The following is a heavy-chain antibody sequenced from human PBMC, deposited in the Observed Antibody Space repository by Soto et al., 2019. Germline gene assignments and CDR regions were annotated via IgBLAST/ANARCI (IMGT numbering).Heavy chain of an antibody. CDR1: GLPFTSNK. CDR2: ISPYDHSF. CDR3: ARELSTLIRAYN. D-gene: IGHD3-10*01. J-gene: IGHJ4*02. Sequence: EVQLVESGGGLVKSGGSLSLSGEAFGLPFTSNKISWFGQAPGKGLEWVSSISPYDHSFYYADSVRGRFTVSKDNAKYSVYLQMDSLRAEDTAIYYCARELSTLIRAYNWGQGTLVTVSS. V-gene: IGHV3-21*02.